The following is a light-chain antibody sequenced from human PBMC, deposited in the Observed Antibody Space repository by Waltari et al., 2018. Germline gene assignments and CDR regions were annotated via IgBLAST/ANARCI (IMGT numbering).Light chain of an antibody. CDR3: QAYDENNPWV. CDR2: EDN. Sequence: KFVLTQPPSASESPGKTITISCTRRSGSIARAHVQWYQQRPGSAPRTVIYEDNRRPSGVSDRFSDSIDSSSNSASLTISGLKTEDEADYFCQAYDENNPWVIGGGTRLTVL. CDR1: SGSIARAH. J-gene: IGLJ3*02. V-gene: IGLV6-57*04.